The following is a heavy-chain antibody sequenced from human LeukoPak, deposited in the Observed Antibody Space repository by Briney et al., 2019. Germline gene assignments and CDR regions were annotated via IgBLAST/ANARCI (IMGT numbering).Heavy chain of an antibody. D-gene: IGHD5-12*01. CDR3: AGELRKTGVGFDY. Sequence: GGSLRLSCAASGFTFSSYSMNWVRQAPGKGLEWVSYISSSSSTIYYADSVKGRFTISRDNAKNSLYLQMNSLRDEDTAVYYCAGELRKTGVGFDYWGQGTLVTVSS. J-gene: IGHJ4*02. CDR1: GFTFSSYS. CDR2: ISSSSSTI. V-gene: IGHV3-48*02.